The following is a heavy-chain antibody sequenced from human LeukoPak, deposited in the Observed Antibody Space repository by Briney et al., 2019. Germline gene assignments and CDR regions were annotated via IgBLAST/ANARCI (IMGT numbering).Heavy chain of an antibody. D-gene: IGHD3-22*01. CDR1: GGSISSYC. Sequence: SETLSLTCTVSGGSISSYCWSWIRQPPGKGLEWIGYIYYSGSTNYNPSLKSRVTISVDTSKNQFSLKLSSVTAADTAVYYCARARGYYDSSGYYYWGQGTLVTVSS. CDR3: ARARGYYDSSGYYY. V-gene: IGHV4-59*01. CDR2: IYYSGST. J-gene: IGHJ4*02.